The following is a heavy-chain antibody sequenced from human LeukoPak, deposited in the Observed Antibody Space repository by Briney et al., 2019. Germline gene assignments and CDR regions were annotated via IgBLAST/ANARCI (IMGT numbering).Heavy chain of an antibody. CDR3: AKTRGPLLPEH. J-gene: IGHJ1*01. CDR1: GFTFSDSY. D-gene: IGHD3-22*01. Sequence: GGSLRLSCAASGFTFSDSYMSWIRQSPGKGLEWVSHISGSGQIIYYADSMKGRFTISRDNAKNSLYLQMNSLRAEDTAVYYCAKTRGPLLPEHWGQGTLVTVSS. V-gene: IGHV3-11*04. CDR2: ISGSGQII.